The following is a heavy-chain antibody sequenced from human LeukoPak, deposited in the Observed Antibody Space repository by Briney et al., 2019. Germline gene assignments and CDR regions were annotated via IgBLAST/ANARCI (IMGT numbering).Heavy chain of an antibody. D-gene: IGHD2-15*01. CDR3: ARDERYCSGGSCYPGAFDI. J-gene: IGHJ3*02. CDR1: SGSISSYY. Sequence: PSETLSLTCTVSSGSISSYYWSWIRQPPGKGLEWIGYIYYSGSTNYNPSLKSRVTISVDTSKKQFSLKLSFVTAADTAVYYCARDERYCSGGSCYPGAFDIWGQGTMVTVSS. V-gene: IGHV4-59*01. CDR2: IYYSGST.